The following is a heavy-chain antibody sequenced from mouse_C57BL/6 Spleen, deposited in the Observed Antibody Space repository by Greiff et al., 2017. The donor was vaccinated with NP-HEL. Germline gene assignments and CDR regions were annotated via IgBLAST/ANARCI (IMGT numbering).Heavy chain of an antibody. V-gene: IGHV1-18*01. CDR3: ARYEGPPAY. CDR1: GYTFTDYN. J-gene: IGHJ3*01. CDR2: INPNNGGT. Sequence: VQRVESGPELVKPGASVKIPCKASGYTFTDYNMDWVKQSHGKSLEWIGDINPNNGGTIYNQKFKGKATLTVDKSSSTAYMELRSLTSEDTAVYYCARYEGPPAYWGQGTLVTVSA. D-gene: IGHD2-12*01.